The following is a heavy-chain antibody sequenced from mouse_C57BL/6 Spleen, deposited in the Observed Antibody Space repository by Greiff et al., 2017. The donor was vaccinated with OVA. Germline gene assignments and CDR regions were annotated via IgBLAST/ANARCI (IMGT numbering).Heavy chain of an antibody. CDR3: ASQPSRNAMDY. CDR1: GYAFSSYW. Sequence: QVQLQQSGAELVKPGASVKISCKASGYAFSSYWMNWVKQRPGKGLEWIGQIYPGDGDTNYHGKFKGKATLTADISSSTAYMQLSSLTSEDSAVYFCASQPSRNAMDYWGQGTSVTVSS. CDR2: IYPGDGDT. V-gene: IGHV1-80*01. J-gene: IGHJ4*01.